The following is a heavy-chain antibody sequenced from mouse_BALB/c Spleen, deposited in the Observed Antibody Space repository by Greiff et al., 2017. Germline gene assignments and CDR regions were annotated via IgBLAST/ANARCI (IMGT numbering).Heavy chain of an antibody. V-gene: IGHV5-6-4*01. CDR3: TRDLQTARATFAY. Sequence: EVMLVESGGGLVKPGGSLKLSCAASGFTFSSYTMSWVRQTPEKRLEWVATISSGGSYTYYPDSVKGRFTISRDNAKNTLYLQMSSLKSEDTAMYYCTRDLQTARATFAYWGQGTLVTVSA. D-gene: IGHD3-2*01. CDR1: GFTFSSYT. CDR2: ISSGGSYT. J-gene: IGHJ3*01.